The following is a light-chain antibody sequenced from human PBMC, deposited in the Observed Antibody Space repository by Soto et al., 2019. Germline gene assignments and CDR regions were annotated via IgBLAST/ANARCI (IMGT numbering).Light chain of an antibody. CDR3: CSYAGNSLWV. CDR1: SSDVGGSKF. V-gene: IGLV2-11*01. J-gene: IGLJ3*02. CDR2: DVT. Sequence: QSVLTQPRSVSGSPGQSVTISCNGSSSDVGGSKFVSWYQQHPVKALKLVIYDVTKRPSGVPDRFSGSKSGNTASLTISGLQADDEADYYCCSYAGNSLWVFGGGTKLTVL.